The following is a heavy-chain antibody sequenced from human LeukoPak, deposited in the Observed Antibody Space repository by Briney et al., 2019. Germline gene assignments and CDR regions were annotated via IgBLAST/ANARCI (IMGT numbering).Heavy chain of an antibody. CDR3: ARDFGTYYDILTGDEGY. J-gene: IGHJ4*02. CDR2: INPNSGGT. CDR1: GNTFTGYY. Sequence: GASVKVSCKASGNTFTGYYMHWVGQAPGQGLEWMGWINPNSGGTNYAQKFQGRVTMTRDTSISTAYMELSRLRSDDTAVYYCARDFGTYYDILTGDEGYWGQGTLVTVSS. V-gene: IGHV1-2*02. D-gene: IGHD3-9*01.